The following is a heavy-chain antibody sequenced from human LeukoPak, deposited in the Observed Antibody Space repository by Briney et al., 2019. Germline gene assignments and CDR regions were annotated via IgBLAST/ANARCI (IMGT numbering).Heavy chain of an antibody. CDR2: IYHSGGT. D-gene: IGHD3-10*01. Sequence: PSETLSLTCAVSGYSISSGYYWGWIRQPPGKGLEWIGSIYHSGGTYYNPSLKSRVTISVDTSKNQFSLKLSSVTAADTAVYYCARDSYYGFDPWGQGTLVTVPS. CDR3: ARDSYYGFDP. V-gene: IGHV4-38-2*02. CDR1: GYSISSGYY. J-gene: IGHJ5*02.